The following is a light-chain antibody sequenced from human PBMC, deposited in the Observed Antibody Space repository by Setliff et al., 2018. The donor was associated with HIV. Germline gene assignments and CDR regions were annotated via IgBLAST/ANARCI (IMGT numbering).Light chain of an antibody. CDR2: DVT. Sequence: ALTQPASVSGSPGQSITISCTGTSSDVGGYNYVSWYQQHPGKAPKLMIYDVTKRPSGVSNRFSGSKSGNTASLAISGLQAEDEADYYCCSYAGSSTPYVFGTGTKVTVL. J-gene: IGLJ1*01. V-gene: IGLV2-23*02. CDR3: CSYAGSSTPYV. CDR1: SSDVGGYNY.